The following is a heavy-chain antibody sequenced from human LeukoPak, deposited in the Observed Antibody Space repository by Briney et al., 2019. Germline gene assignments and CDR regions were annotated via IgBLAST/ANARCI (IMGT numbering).Heavy chain of an antibody. Sequence: SETLSLTCTVSGGSISSGGYYWSWIRQHPGKGLEWIGYIYYSGSTFYNPSLKSRVTISVDTSKNQFSLKLSSVTAADTAVYYCARVVVVPANWFDPWGQGTLVTVSS. J-gene: IGHJ5*02. CDR1: GGSISSGGYY. V-gene: IGHV4-31*03. D-gene: IGHD2-2*01. CDR2: IYYSGST. CDR3: ARVVVVPANWFDP.